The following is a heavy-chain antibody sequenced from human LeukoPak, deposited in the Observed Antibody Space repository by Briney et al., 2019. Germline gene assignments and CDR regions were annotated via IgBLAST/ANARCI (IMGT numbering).Heavy chain of an antibody. V-gene: IGHV4-30-2*01. D-gene: IGHD3-16*01. CDR3: TSRIMDASDY. J-gene: IGHJ4*02. CDR2: GYHSGST. CDR1: GGSISSGGYS. Sequence: SQTLSLTCAVSGGSISSGGYSWSWIRQPPGKGLEWIGYGYHSGSTYYDPSLKSRVTISVDRPNNQFSLKLSSVTAADTSVYYCTSRIMDASDYWGQGTLVSVST.